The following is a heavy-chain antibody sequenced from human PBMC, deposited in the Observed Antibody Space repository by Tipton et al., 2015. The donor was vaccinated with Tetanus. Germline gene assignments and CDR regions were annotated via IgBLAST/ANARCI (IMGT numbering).Heavy chain of an antibody. CDR2: IYHSGST. J-gene: IGHJ4*02. CDR1: GGSISSSNW. Sequence: TLSLTCAVSGGSISSSNWWSWVRQPPGKGLEWIGDIYHSGSTNYNPSRKSRVTISVDKSKNQFSLKLSSLTAADTAVYYCARGDTAMVHGIFDYWGQGTLVTVSS. D-gene: IGHD5-18*01. V-gene: IGHV4-4*02. CDR3: ARGDTAMVHGIFDY.